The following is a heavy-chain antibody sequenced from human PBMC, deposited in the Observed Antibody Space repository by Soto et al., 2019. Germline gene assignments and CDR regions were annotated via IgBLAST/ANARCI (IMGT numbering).Heavy chain of an antibody. CDR1: GYTFSSYA. CDR2: INAGNGNT. Sequence: QVQLVQSGAEVKKPGASVKVSCKASGYTFSSYAMHWVRQAPGQRLEWMGWINAGNGNTKYSQKFQGRVTITRDTSASTACMELRSLRSEDTAVYYCARAQGGYSGSYRFDYWGQGTLVTVSS. V-gene: IGHV1-3*01. D-gene: IGHD1-26*01. J-gene: IGHJ4*02. CDR3: ARAQGGYSGSYRFDY.